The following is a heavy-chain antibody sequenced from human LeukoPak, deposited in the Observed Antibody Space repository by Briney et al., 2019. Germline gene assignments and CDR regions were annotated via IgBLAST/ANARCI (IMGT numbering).Heavy chain of an antibody. Sequence: GGSLRLSCAASGFTFSTYWMHWVRQGPGKGLVWVSRINSDGSSTSYADSVKGRFTISRDNAKNTLYLQMNSLRAEDTAVYYCAREDTAMVYFDYWGQGTLVTVSS. CDR2: INSDGSST. CDR3: AREDTAMVYFDY. J-gene: IGHJ4*02. CDR1: GFTFSTYW. D-gene: IGHD5-18*01. V-gene: IGHV3-74*01.